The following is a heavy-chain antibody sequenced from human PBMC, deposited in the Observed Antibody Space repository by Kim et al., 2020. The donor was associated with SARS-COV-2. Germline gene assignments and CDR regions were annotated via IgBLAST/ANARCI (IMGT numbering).Heavy chain of an antibody. J-gene: IGHJ2*01. CDR1: GGSISSSSYY. Sequence: SETLSLTCTVSGGSISSSSYYWGWIRQPPGKGLEWIGSIYYSGSTYYNPSLKSRVTISVDTSKNQFSLKLSSVTAADTAVYYCARPLDSDYGDYISWYFDLWGRGTLVTVSS. D-gene: IGHD4-17*01. CDR2: IYYSGST. CDR3: ARPLDSDYGDYISWYFDL. V-gene: IGHV4-39*01.